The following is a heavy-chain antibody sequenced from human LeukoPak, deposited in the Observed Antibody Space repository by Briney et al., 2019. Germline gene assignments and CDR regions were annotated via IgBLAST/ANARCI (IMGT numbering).Heavy chain of an antibody. CDR1: GGSITSDNW. D-gene: IGHD2-8*01. J-gene: IGHJ4*02. Sequence: SETLSLTCAVSGGSITSDNWWTWVRQPPGKGLEWIGAIYHSGSTDYNPSLKGRVTISVDTSKNQFSLKLISVTAADTAVYYCARGYCTNGVCDQSLFEYWGLGTLVTVSS. V-gene: IGHV4-4*02. CDR3: ARGYCTNGVCDQSLFEY. CDR2: IYHSGST.